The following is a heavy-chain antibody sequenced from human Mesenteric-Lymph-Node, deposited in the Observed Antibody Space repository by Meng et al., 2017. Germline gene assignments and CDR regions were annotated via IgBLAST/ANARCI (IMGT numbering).Heavy chain of an antibody. CDR2: ITSDGGRT. Sequence: GESLKISCAASGFTLSSYWMHWVRQGPGKGLVWVSVITSDGGRTNHADSVKGRFTISRDNAKDTLYLQMNSLRVEDTAVYYCARGGGGDYGDYVFDYWGQGTLVTVSS. J-gene: IGHJ4*02. CDR1: GFTLSSYW. D-gene: IGHD4-17*01. V-gene: IGHV3-74*01. CDR3: ARGGGGDYGDYVFDY.